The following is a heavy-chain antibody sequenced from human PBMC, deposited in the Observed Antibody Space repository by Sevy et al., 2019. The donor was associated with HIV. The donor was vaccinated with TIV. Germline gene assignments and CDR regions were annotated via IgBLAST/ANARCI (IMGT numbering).Heavy chain of an antibody. CDR2: IRYDGSNE. V-gene: IGHV3-30*02. J-gene: IGHJ3*02. CDR1: GFTFSNHG. D-gene: IGHD2-8*02. Sequence: GGSLRLSCAASGFTFSNHGMHWVRQAPGKGLEWVAFIRYDGSNEYYGDSVKGRFTISRDNSKDTLYLQMNSLRPEDTAWYFCAKDRKVLLVVYAIPFDVFDIWGHGTMVTVSS. CDR3: AKDRKVLLVVYAIPFDVFDI.